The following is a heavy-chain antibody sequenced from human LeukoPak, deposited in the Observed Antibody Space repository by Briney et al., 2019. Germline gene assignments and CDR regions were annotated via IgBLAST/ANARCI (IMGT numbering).Heavy chain of an antibody. J-gene: IGHJ4*02. CDR3: ARARFSSSWSHFDY. CDR2: ISYDGSNK. V-gene: IGHV3-30-3*01. Sequence: PGGSLRLSCSASGFTFSSYAMHWVRQAPGKGLEWVAVISYDGSNKYCADSVMGRFTISRDNSKNTLYLQMNSLRAEDTAVYYCARARFSSSWSHFDYWGQGTLVTVSS. D-gene: IGHD6-13*01. CDR1: GFTFSSYA.